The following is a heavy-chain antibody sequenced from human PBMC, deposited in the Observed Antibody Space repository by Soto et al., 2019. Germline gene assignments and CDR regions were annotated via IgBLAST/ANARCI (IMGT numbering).Heavy chain of an antibody. CDR3: AREEPPGHFYYGMDV. D-gene: IGHD1-26*01. Sequence: QVQLVQSGAEVKKPGASVKVSCKAAGYTFATYGISWGRQAPGQGLEWMGWISDYTGNTNYAQKLQGRLSMTTDTTTTTAYMELMSLKSGDSASYYCAREEPPGHFYYGMDVWGQGTTVTVSS. CDR2: ISDYTGNT. CDR1: GYTFATYG. V-gene: IGHV1-18*01. J-gene: IGHJ6*02.